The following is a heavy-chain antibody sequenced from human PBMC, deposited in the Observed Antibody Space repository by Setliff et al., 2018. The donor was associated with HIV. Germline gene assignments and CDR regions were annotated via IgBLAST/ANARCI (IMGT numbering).Heavy chain of an antibody. V-gene: IGHV1-46*01. Sequence: EASVKVSCKASGYTFTSYYMHWVRQAPGQGLQWMGIINPSGGSTTYAQKFQGRVTMTRDTSTTTIFMELSSLRSEDTAVYYCARDGYYNFWSGYGYYYYYMDVWGKGTTVTVSS. D-gene: IGHD3-3*01. J-gene: IGHJ6*03. CDR1: GYTFTSYY. CDR3: ARDGYYNFWSGYGYYYYYMDV. CDR2: INPSGGST.